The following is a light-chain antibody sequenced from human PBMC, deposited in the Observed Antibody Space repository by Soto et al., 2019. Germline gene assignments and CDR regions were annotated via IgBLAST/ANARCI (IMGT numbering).Light chain of an antibody. CDR2: EVS. CDR1: SSDVGGYNY. Sequence: QSALTQPASVSGSPGQSITISCTGTSSDVGGYNYVSWYQQHPGKAPKLMISEVSNRPSGVSNRFSGSKSGNTAALTISGLQAEDDADYYYSTYTSSSTPVVFGGGTKLTVL. J-gene: IGLJ2*01. V-gene: IGLV2-14*01. CDR3: STYTSSSTPVV.